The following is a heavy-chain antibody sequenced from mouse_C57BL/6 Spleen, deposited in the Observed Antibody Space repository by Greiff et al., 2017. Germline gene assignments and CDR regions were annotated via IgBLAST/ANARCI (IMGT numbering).Heavy chain of an antibody. D-gene: IGHD2-3*01. J-gene: IGHJ2*01. CDR1: GYTFTSYW. CDR3: ARLDGYYYFDY. CDR2: IYPGSGST. Sequence: QVQLQQPGAELVKPGASVKMSCKASGYTFTSYWITWVKQRPGQGLEWIGDIYPGSGSTNYNEKFKSKATLTVDKSSSTAYMQLSSLTSEDSAVYYCARLDGYYYFDYWGQGTTLTVSS. V-gene: IGHV1-55*01.